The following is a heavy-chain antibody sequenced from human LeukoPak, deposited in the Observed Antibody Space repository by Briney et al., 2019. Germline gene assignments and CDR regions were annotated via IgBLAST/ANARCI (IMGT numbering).Heavy chain of an antibody. V-gene: IGHV3-7*01. J-gene: IGHJ4*02. CDR3: AREGRQLYFPLTH. Sequence: GGSLRLSCAASGFTFSDFWMSWVRQAPGKGLEWVANIRQDGSEKYYVDSVKGRFTISRDNAQKSLYLEIDSLRAEDTAVYYCAREGRQLYFPLTHCGQGTLVTVSS. CDR2: IRQDGSEK. D-gene: IGHD2/OR15-2a*01. CDR1: GFTFSDFW.